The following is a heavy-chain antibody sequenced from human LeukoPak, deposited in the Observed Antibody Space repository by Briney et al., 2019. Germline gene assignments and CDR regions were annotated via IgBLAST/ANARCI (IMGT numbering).Heavy chain of an antibody. J-gene: IGHJ3*02. Sequence: PSETLSLTCTVSGGSISSGSYYWSWIRQPAGKGLEWIGRIYTSGSTNYNPSLKSRVTISVDTSKNQFSLKLSSVTAADTAVYYCARHVGAFDIWGQGTMVTVSS. CDR1: GGSISSGSYY. V-gene: IGHV4-61*02. CDR3: ARHVGAFDI. CDR2: IYTSGST. D-gene: IGHD1-26*01.